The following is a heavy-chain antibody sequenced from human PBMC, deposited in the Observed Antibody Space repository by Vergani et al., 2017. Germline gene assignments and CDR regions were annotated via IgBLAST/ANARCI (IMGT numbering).Heavy chain of an antibody. CDR2: IYSGGST. D-gene: IGHD5-18*01. CDR1: GFTFSDYY. CDR3: ARDQRVDTAMVWSDYYGMDV. J-gene: IGHJ6*02. V-gene: IGHV3-53*04. Sequence: VQLVESRGGLVKPGGSLRLSCAASGFTFSDYYMSWVRQAPGKGLEWVSVIYSGGSTYYADSVKGRFTISRHNCKNTLYLQMNSLRAEDTAVYYCARDQRVDTAMVWSDYYGMDVWGQGTTVTVSS.